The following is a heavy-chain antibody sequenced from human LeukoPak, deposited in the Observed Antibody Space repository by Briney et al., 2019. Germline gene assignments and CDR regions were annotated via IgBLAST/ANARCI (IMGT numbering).Heavy chain of an antibody. D-gene: IGHD2-8*01. Sequence: GGSLRLSCAASGFTFSSYAMSWVRQAPGKGLEWVSAISGSGGSTYYADSVKGRFTISRDNSKNTLYLQMNSLRAEDTAVYYCAKAWVYASYYYYYGMDVWGQGTTVTVSS. CDR3: AKAWVYASYYYYYGMDV. V-gene: IGHV3-23*01. CDR2: ISGSGGST. J-gene: IGHJ6*02. CDR1: GFTFSSYA.